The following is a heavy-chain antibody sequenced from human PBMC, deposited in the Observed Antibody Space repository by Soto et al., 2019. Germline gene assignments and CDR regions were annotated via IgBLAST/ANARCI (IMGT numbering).Heavy chain of an antibody. CDR1: GGSIFSTSW. CDR2: IHHDGST. CDR3: ARIALS. D-gene: IGHD2-21*01. V-gene: IGHV4-4*02. J-gene: IGHJ5*02. Sequence: SETLSLTCAVSGGSIFSTSWWSWARQSPGKGLEWIGEIHHDGSTNYNPSLKSRVTISVDKSKNQFSLKVNSVTAADTAVYYCARIALSWGQGILLTLFS.